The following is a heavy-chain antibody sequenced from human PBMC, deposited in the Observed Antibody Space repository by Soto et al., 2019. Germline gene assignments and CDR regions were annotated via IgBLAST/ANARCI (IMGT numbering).Heavy chain of an antibody. CDR3: ARDLYGDNRFDY. CDR1: GFTFSSYA. D-gene: IGHD4-17*01. Sequence: PGGSLRLSCAASGFTFSSYAMHWVRQAPGKGLEWVAVISYDGSNKYYADSVKGRFTISRDNSKNTLYLQMNSLRAEDTAVYYCARDLYGDNRFDYWGQGTLVTVSS. V-gene: IGHV3-30-3*01. J-gene: IGHJ4*02. CDR2: ISYDGSNK.